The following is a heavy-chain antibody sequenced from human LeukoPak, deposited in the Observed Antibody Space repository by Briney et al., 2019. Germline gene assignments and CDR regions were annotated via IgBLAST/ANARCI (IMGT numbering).Heavy chain of an antibody. J-gene: IGHJ3*02. Sequence: SETLSLTCTVSGGSISSGGYYWSWIRQPAGKGLEWIGRVYTSGSTNYNPSLKSRVTISIDTSKNQCSLNLSSVTAADTAVYYCARDQALGYGWPTVLAIDIWGQGTMVTVSS. D-gene: IGHD6-19*01. CDR3: ARDQALGYGWPTVLAIDI. CDR2: VYTSGST. CDR1: GGSISSGGYY. V-gene: IGHV4-61*02.